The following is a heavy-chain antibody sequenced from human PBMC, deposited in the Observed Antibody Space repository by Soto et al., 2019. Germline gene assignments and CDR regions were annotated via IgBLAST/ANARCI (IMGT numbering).Heavy chain of an antibody. CDR1: GGSFSGYY. Sequence: PSETLSLTCAVYGGSFSGYYWSWIRQPPGKGLEWIGEINHSGSTNYNPSLKSRVTISVDTSKNQFSLKLSSVTAADTAVYYCASGYDILTGSSFDPWGQGTLVTVSS. CDR3: ASGYDILTGSSFDP. D-gene: IGHD3-9*01. J-gene: IGHJ5*02. CDR2: INHSGST. V-gene: IGHV4-34*01.